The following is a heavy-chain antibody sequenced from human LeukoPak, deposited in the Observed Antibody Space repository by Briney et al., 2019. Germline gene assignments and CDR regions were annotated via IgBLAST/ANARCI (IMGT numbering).Heavy chain of an antibody. CDR2: MNPNSGNT. CDR3: ATVSIAAAGTAYYYYYYYMDV. V-gene: IGHV1-8*01. J-gene: IGHJ6*03. D-gene: IGHD6-13*01. CDR1: GYTFTSYD. Sequence: ASVKVSCKASGYTFTSYDINWVRQATGQGLEWMGWMNPNSGNTGYAQKFQGGVTITRNTAISTVYMELSSLRSEDTAVYYCATVSIAAAGTAYYYYYYYMDVWGKGTTVTVS.